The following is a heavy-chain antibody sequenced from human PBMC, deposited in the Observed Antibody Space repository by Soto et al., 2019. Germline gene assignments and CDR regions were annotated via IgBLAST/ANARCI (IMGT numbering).Heavy chain of an antibody. CDR3: AKTPWEKYDSSWFDC. Sequence: QVQLVESGGGVVQPGRSLRLSCAASGFTFNSYGMHWVRQAPGKGLEWVASISHDGTNKYYVDSVKGRFTISRDNSKSTLYLQMNSLRAEDTAVYYCAKTPWEKYDSSWFDCWGQGTLVTVSS. J-gene: IGHJ4*02. CDR2: ISHDGTNK. V-gene: IGHV3-30*18. CDR1: GFTFNSYG. D-gene: IGHD3-3*01.